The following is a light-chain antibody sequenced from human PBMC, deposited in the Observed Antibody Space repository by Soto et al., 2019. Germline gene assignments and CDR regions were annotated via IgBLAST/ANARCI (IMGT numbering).Light chain of an antibody. J-gene: IGKJ1*01. CDR3: QQYGSSGT. V-gene: IGKV3-20*01. CDR1: QSVSSNY. CDR2: GAS. Sequence: IVLTQSPGTLSLSPGERATLSCRAGQSVSSNYLAWYQQKPGQAPRLLIYGASSRATGIPDKFSGSGSGTDFTLTIDGLEPEDFAVYYCQQYGSSGTFGQGTKVDI.